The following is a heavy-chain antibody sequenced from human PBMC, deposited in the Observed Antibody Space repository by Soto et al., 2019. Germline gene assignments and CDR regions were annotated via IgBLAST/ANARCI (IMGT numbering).Heavy chain of an antibody. CDR3: ARPVSSSWYFDY. CDR2: IDPSDSQT. D-gene: IGHD6-13*01. V-gene: IGHV5-10-1*01. J-gene: IGHJ4*02. CDR1: GYSFAGYW. Sequence: GESLKISCKGSGYSFAGYWITWVRQKPGKGLEWMGRIDPSDSQTYYSPSFRGHVTISATKSITTVFLQMNSLRAEDTAVYYCARPVSSSWYFDYWGQGTLVTVSS.